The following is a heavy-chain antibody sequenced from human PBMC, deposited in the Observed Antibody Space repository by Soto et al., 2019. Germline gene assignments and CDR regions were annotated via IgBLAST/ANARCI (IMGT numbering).Heavy chain of an antibody. J-gene: IGHJ4*02. D-gene: IGHD6-13*01. V-gene: IGHV4-59*01. CDR2: IYYSGST. Sequence: SETLSLTCTVSGGSISSYYWSWIRQPPGKGLEWIGYIYYSGSTNYNPSLKSRVTISVDASKNQFSLKLSSVTAADTAVYYCARATSSWYDYWGQGTLVTVSS. CDR3: ARATSSWYDY. CDR1: GGSISSYY.